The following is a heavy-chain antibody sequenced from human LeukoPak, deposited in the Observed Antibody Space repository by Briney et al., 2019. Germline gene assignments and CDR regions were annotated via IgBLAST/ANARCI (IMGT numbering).Heavy chain of an antibody. J-gene: IGHJ5*02. CDR1: GFTFSLYW. CDR3: VRERIYYSDLAYKERENFDP. CDR2: LNEDGSTA. D-gene: IGHD1-26*01. Sequence: GGSLRLSCAASGFTFSLYWMHLVRHGPGKGLMCVSRLNEDGSTADYADSVKGRFTMSRDNAKGKVFLEMRSLTVEDTAIYFCVRERIYYSDLAYKERENFDPWGRGTLVTVSS. V-gene: IGHV3-74*01.